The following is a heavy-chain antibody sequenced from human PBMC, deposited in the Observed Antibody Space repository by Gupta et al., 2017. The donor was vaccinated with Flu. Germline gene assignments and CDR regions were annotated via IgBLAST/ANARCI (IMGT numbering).Heavy chain of an antibody. V-gene: IGHV4-34*01. D-gene: IGHD3-9*01. CDR2: INHSGST. Sequence: QVQLQQWGAGLLKPSETLSLTCAVYGGSFSGYYWSWIRQPPGKGLEWIGEINHSGSTNYNPSLKSRVTISVDTSKNQFSLKLSSVTAADTAVYYCARAKFELRYFERGFDPWGQGTLVTVSS. CDR3: ARAKFELRYFERGFDP. CDR1: GGSFSGYY. J-gene: IGHJ5*02.